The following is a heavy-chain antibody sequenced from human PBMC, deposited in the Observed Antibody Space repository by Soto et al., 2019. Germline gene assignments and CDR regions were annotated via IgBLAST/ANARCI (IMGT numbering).Heavy chain of an antibody. Sequence: EVQLVESGGGLVQPGGSLRLSCAASGFSLSDYWMHWLRQAPGEGLVWLSRITRDGSSANYADSVKGRFTISRDNDKNTLYLQVHSLRGEYTAVYYCARGANGYYYFDYWGQGTLVTVSS. CDR1: GFSLSDYW. CDR2: ITRDGSSA. CDR3: ARGANGYYYFDY. D-gene: IGHD5-18*01. V-gene: IGHV3-74*01. J-gene: IGHJ4*02.